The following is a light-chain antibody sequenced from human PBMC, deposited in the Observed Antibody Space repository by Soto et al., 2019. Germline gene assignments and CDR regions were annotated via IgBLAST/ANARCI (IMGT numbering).Light chain of an antibody. CDR3: QQYGSSPLT. Sequence: EIVLTQSPDTLSLSPGERATLSCRASQSVRSNYLAWYQQKPGQSPRFLIYDASSRATGIPDRFSGSGSGTDFTLTIRRLEPDDVAVYYCQQYGSSPLTCGGGTKVEIK. V-gene: IGKV3-20*01. J-gene: IGKJ4*01. CDR1: QSVRSNY. CDR2: DAS.